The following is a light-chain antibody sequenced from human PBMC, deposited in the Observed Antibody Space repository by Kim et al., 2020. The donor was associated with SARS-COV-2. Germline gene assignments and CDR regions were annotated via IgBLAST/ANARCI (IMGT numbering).Light chain of an antibody. CDR3: CSYAGSYTI. J-gene: IGLJ2*01. Sequence: PGQSVTISCTGTSNDVDGYKYVSWYQQHPGKAPNLMIYDVNNRPSGVPDRFSGSKSGNTASLTISGLQPEDEADYYCCSYAGSYTIFGGGTQLTVL. CDR2: DVN. CDR1: SNDVDGYKY. V-gene: IGLV2-11*03.